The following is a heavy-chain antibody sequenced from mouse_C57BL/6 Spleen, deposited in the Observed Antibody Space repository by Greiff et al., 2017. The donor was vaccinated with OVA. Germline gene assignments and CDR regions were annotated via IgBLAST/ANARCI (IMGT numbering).Heavy chain of an antibody. CDR3: ARAYEGYFDV. J-gene: IGHJ1*03. V-gene: IGHV1-22*01. CDR1: GYTFTDYN. CDR2: INPNNGGT. Sequence: EVKLQESGPELVKPGASVKMSCKASGYTFTDYNMHWVKQSHGKSLEWIGYINPNNGGTSYNQKFKGKATLTVNKSSSTAYMELRSLTSEDSAVYYCARAYEGYFDVWGTGTTVTVSS. D-gene: IGHD1-1*01.